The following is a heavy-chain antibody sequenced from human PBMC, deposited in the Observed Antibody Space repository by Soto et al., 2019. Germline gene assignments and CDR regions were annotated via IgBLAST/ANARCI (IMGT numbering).Heavy chain of an antibody. Sequence: QVQLQESGPGLVKPSQTLSLTCTVSCGSISSGGYYWSWVRQHPGKGLEWIGYIYYSGSTYYNPSLKSRVTISVDTSKNQISLKLSSVTAADTAVYYCASLQDGSGRFDPWGQGTLVTVSS. CDR2: IYYSGST. CDR1: CGSISSGGYY. CDR3: ASLQDGSGRFDP. D-gene: IGHD3-10*01. V-gene: IGHV4-31*03. J-gene: IGHJ5*02.